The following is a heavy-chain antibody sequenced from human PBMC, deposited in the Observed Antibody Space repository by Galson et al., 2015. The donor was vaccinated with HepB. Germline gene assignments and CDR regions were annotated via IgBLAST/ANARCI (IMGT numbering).Heavy chain of an antibody. J-gene: IGHJ4*02. CDR3: ASHPHLIAVAGTWGDY. D-gene: IGHD6-19*01. V-gene: IGHV5-10-1*01. CDR1: GYSFTSYW. CDR2: IDPSDSYT. Sequence: QSGAEVKKPGESLRISCKGSGYSFTSYWISWVRQMPGKGLEWMGRIDPSDSYTNYSPSFQGHVTISADKSISTAYLQWSSLKASDTAMYYCASHPHLIAVAGTWGDYWGQGTLVTVSS.